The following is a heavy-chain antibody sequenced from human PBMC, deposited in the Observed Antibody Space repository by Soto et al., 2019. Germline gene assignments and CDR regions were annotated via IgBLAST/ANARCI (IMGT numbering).Heavy chain of an antibody. CDR3: ARGGFRADAFDI. CDR2: IYHSGST. Sequence: SETLSLTCGVSGGSISIGGYSWSWIRQPPGKGLEWIGFIYHSGSTFYSPSLKSRVTISLDRSNNQFSLKLSSVTAADTAVYYCARGGFRADAFDIWGQGTMVTVSS. J-gene: IGHJ3*02. V-gene: IGHV4-30-2*01. CDR1: GGSISIGGYS.